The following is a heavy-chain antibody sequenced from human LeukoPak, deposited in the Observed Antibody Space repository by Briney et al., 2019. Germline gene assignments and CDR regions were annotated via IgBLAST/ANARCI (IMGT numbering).Heavy chain of an antibody. J-gene: IGHJ4*02. CDR3: ARDPLGYSSTNFDY. D-gene: IGHD6-13*01. CDR2: ISSSGSTI. V-gene: IGHV3-48*03. Sequence: GGSLRLSCAASGFTFSSYEMNWVRQAPGKGLEWVSYISSSGSTIHYADSVKGRFTISRDNAKNSLYLQMNSLRAEDTAVYYCARDPLGYSSTNFDYWGQGTLVTVSS. CDR1: GFTFSSYE.